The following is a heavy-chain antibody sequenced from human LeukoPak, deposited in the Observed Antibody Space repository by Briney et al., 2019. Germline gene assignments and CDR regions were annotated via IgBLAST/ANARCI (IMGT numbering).Heavy chain of an antibody. V-gene: IGHV3-20*04. D-gene: IGHD3-22*01. CDR2: INWNGGST. CDR3: ARDTSSGYPSYYYYYMDV. Sequence: PGGSLRLSCAASGFTFDDYGMSWVRQAPGKGLERVSGINWNGGSTGYADSVKGRFTISRDNAKNSLYLQMNSLRAEDTALYYCARDTSSGYPSYYYYYMDVWGKGTTVTVSS. CDR1: GFTFDDYG. J-gene: IGHJ6*03.